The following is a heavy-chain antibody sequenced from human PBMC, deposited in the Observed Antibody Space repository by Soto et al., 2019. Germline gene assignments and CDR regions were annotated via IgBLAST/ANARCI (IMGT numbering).Heavy chain of an antibody. V-gene: IGHV3-23*01. CDR1: GFTFSSYA. CDR2: ISGSGGST. Sequence: EVQLLESGGGLVQPGGFLRLSCAASGFTFSSYAMSWVRQAPGKGLEWVSAISGSGGSTYYADSVKGRFTISRDNSKNTLYLQMNSLRAEDTAVYYCAKGGAGLGYFDLWGRGTLVTVSS. CDR3: AKGGAGLGYFDL. D-gene: IGHD6-25*01. J-gene: IGHJ2*01.